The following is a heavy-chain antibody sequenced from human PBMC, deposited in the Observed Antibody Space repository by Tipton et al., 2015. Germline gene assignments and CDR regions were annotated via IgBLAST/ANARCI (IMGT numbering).Heavy chain of an antibody. Sequence: VQLVQSGAEVKKPGESLKISCKGSGYNFTDYWIGWVRQMPGKGLEWMGIIYPADSDTKYSPSFQGLVTFSVDKSISTAYLQWNSLKASDTAMYYCARLSTYGYNDYFDSWGQGTLVTVST. V-gene: IGHV5-51*01. D-gene: IGHD5-24*01. CDR3: ARLSTYGYNDYFDS. CDR2: IYPADSDT. J-gene: IGHJ4*02. CDR1: GYNFTDYW.